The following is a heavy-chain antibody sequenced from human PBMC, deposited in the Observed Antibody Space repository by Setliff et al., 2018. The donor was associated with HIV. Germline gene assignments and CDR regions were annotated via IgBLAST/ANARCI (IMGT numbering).Heavy chain of an antibody. Sequence: ASVKVSCKPSGSTFSTYDINWVRQATGQGLEWMGWMNPNSGNTGYAQKFQGRVTTTRNTSISTAYMELSSLRSDDTAVYYCASSWSRIRYYGMDDWGQGTTVTVSS. D-gene: IGHD6-13*01. CDR3: ASSWSRIRYYGMDD. V-gene: IGHV1-8*01. J-gene: IGHJ6*02. CDR2: MNPNSGNT. CDR1: GSTFSTYD.